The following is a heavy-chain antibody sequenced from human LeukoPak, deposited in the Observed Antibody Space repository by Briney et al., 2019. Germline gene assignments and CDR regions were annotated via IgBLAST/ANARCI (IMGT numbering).Heavy chain of an antibody. J-gene: IGHJ4*02. CDR3: ARVGAVTGAFDY. V-gene: IGHV3-30*03. CDR1: GFTFSSYG. D-gene: IGHD2-8*02. CDR2: ISYDGSNK. Sequence: PGGSLRLSCAASGFTFSSYGMHWVRQAPGKGLEWVAVISYDGSNKYYADSVKGRFTISRDNSKNTLYLQMNSLRAEDTAVYYCARVGAVTGAFDYWGQGTLVTVSS.